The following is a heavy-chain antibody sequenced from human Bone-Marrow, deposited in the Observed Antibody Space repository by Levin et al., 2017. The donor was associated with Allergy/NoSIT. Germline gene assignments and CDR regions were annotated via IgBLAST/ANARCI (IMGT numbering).Heavy chain of an antibody. V-gene: IGHV2-5*01. Sequence: SGPTLVKPTQTLTLTCTFSGFALSTSGVGVGWIRQPPGKALEWLAVIYWNNDKQYTPLLKSRLTITKDTSKNHVVLTMTNMDPVETAPYYCVHRVVATFNFDYWGQGALVTVSS. D-gene: IGHD5-12*01. J-gene: IGHJ4*02. CDR2: IYWNNDK. CDR3: VHRVVATFNFDY. CDR1: GFALSTSGVG.